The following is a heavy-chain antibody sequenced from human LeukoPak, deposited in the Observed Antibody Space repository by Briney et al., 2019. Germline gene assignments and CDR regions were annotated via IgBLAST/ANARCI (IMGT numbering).Heavy chain of an antibody. CDR1: GFTFSSYS. CDR2: ISGSGGST. V-gene: IGHV3-23*01. J-gene: IGHJ4*02. CDR3: AKGIRFSGRGGDY. Sequence: GGSLRLSCAASGFTFSSYSMNWVRQAPGKGLEWVSAISGSGGSTYYADSVKGRFTISRDNSKNTLYLQMNSLRAEGTAVYYCAKGIRFSGRGGDYWGQGTLVTVSS. D-gene: IGHD3-10*01.